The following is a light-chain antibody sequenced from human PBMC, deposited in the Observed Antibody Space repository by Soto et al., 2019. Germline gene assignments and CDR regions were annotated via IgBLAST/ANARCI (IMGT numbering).Light chain of an antibody. CDR3: QHYNSYSEA. V-gene: IGKV1-5*03. Sequence: DIQMTQSPSTLXXXXXXXXXXXCRASQTISSWLAWYQQKPGKAPKLLIYKASTLKSGVPSRFSGSGSGTEFTLTISSLQPDDFATYYCQHYNSYSEAFGQGTRLEIK. J-gene: IGKJ5*01. CDR2: KAS. CDR1: QTISSW.